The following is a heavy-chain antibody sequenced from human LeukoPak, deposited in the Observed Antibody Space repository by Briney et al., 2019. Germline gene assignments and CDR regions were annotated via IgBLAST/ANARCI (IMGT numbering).Heavy chain of an antibody. CDR2: ISAYNDNT. Sequence: ASVKVSCKASGYTFTSYGISWVRQAPGQGLEGMGWISAYNDNTNYAQKVQGRVTMTTDTSTSTAYMELRSLRSDDTAVYYCARGWAARGYGDYYDSSGYWYWGQGTLVTVSS. D-gene: IGHD3-22*01. J-gene: IGHJ4*02. CDR3: ARGWAARGYGDYYDSSGYWY. CDR1: GYTFTSYG. V-gene: IGHV1-18*01.